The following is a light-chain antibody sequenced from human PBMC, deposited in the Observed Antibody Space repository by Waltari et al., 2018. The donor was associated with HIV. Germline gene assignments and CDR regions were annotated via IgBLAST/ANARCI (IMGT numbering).Light chain of an antibody. V-gene: IGLV2-23*02. CDR3: CSYAGSSTFAV. CDR1: YSDVGSFNL. J-gene: IGLJ3*02. Sequence: QSALTQPASVSGSPGQSITISCTGTYSDVGSFNLVSWYQQHPGKAPKLLISEVTKRPSGVSNRFSGSKSGNTASLTIAGLQAEDEAEYYCCSYAGSSTFAVFGGGTKLTVL. CDR2: EVT.